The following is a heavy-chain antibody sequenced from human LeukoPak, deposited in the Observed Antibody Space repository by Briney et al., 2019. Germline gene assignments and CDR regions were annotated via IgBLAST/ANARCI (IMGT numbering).Heavy chain of an antibody. Sequence: GGSLRLSCAASGFTFSSYAMHWVRQAPGKGLEWVAVISYDGSNKYYADSVKGRFTISRDNSKNTLYLQMNSLRAEDTAVYYCARDPQRTYDFWSGSPYYYYMDVWGKGTTVTVSS. J-gene: IGHJ6*03. V-gene: IGHV3-30-3*01. CDR3: ARDPQRTYDFWSGSPYYYYMDV. D-gene: IGHD3-3*01. CDR1: GFTFSSYA. CDR2: ISYDGSNK.